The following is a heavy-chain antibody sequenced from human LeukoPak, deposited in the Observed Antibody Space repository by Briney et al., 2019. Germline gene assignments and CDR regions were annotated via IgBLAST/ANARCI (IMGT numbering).Heavy chain of an antibody. CDR1: GGSFNFY. V-gene: IGHV4-34*01. J-gene: IGHJ4*02. CDR3: ARGSHRAWEILLD. D-gene: IGHD1-26*01. CDR2: INQSGIT. Sequence: SETLSLTCAVYGGSFNFYWSWIRQPPGKGLEWIGDINQSGITNYDPSLKSRVTISIDTSKNQLSLKVTSVTAADTAVYYCARGSHRAWEILLDWGQGTLVTVSS.